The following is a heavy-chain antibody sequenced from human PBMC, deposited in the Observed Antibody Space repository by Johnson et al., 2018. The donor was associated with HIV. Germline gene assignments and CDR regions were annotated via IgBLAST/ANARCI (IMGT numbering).Heavy chain of an antibody. D-gene: IGHD1-26*01. CDR2: IYSGGST. CDR1: GFTVSSNY. V-gene: IGHV3-66*02. Sequence: VQLVESGGGLVQPGGSLRLSCAASGFTVSSNYMSWVRQAPGQGLEWVSVIYSGGSTYYADSVKGRFTISRDNYKNTLYLQMNSLRAEDTALYYCARERVGDAFDIWGQGTMVTVSS. J-gene: IGHJ3*02. CDR3: ARERVGDAFDI.